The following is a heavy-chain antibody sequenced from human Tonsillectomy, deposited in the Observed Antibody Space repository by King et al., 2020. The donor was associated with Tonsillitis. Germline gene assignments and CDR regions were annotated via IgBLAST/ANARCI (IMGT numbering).Heavy chain of an antibody. CDR3: ARPYCSGVGCYQRYDGFHI. CDR2: INSVSSHI. J-gene: IGHJ3*02. Sequence: QLVQSGGGLVKPGESLRLSCAASGFMFNSYSMNWVRQAPGKGLGWVSSINSVSSHIYYARAGRGRFTIPRDNPKNSLYLQMNSLSAEDTAVYYCARPYCSGVGCYQRYDGFHIWGQGTMVTVSS. CDR1: GFMFNSYS. V-gene: IGHV3-21*01. D-gene: IGHD2-15*01.